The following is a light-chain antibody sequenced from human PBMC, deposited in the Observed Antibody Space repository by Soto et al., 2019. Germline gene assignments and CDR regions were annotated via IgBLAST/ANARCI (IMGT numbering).Light chain of an antibody. V-gene: IGKV1-39*01. CDR2: AAS. Sequence: DIQMTQSPSSLSASVGDRVTITCRASQSISSNLNWYQQKPGKAPKLLIYAASSLQSGVPSRFSGSGSGTDFTLTISSLQPEDFATYYCQQSYSTLITFGQGTRLEIK. J-gene: IGKJ5*01. CDR1: QSISSN. CDR3: QQSYSTLIT.